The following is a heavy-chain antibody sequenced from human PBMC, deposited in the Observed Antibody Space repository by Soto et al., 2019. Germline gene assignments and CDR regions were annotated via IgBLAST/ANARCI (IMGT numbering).Heavy chain of an antibody. V-gene: IGHV1-45*02. J-gene: IGHJ4*02. CDR1: GNTFTYRY. CDR2: ITPFNGDV. Sequence: QMQLVQSGAEVKKTGSTVTVSCKALGNTFTYRYLHWVRQAPGQALEWMGWITPFNGDVHYAHKSPERVTITRDRSINTAYMRMSSLRSEDTAMYYCASGGAGSGPFTWELPDHWGQGTLVTVSS. CDR3: ASGGAGSGPFTWELPDH. D-gene: IGHD1-26*01.